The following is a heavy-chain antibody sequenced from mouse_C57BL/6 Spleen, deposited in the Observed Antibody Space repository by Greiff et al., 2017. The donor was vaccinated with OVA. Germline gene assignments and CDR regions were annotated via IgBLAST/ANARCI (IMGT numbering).Heavy chain of an antibody. D-gene: IGHD2-10*02. CDR2: INPGSGGT. V-gene: IGHV1-54*01. J-gene: IGHJ4*01. Sequence: QVQLQQSGAELVRPGTSVKVSCKASGYAFTNYLIEWVKQRPGQGLEWIGVINPGSGGTNYNKKFKGKATLTADKSSSTAYMQLSSLTSEDSAVDFCVRSDRPSDMDYWGQGTSVTVSS. CDR3: VRSDRPSDMDY. CDR1: GYAFTNYL.